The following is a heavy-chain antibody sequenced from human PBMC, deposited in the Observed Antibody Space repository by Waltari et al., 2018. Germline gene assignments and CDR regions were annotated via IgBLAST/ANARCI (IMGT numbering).Heavy chain of an antibody. CDR2: IIPIFGTA. CDR1: GGTFSSYA. CDR3: ARARTPYCSGGSCFPHYYYYYYMDV. V-gene: IGHV1-69*05. J-gene: IGHJ6*03. Sequence: QVQLVQSGAEVKKPGSSVKVSCKASGGTFSSYAISWVRQAPGQGLEWMGGIIPIFGTANYAQKVQGRVTITTDESTSTAYMELSSLRSEDTAVYYCARARTPYCSGGSCFPHYYYYYYMDVWGKGTTVTVSS. D-gene: IGHD2-15*01.